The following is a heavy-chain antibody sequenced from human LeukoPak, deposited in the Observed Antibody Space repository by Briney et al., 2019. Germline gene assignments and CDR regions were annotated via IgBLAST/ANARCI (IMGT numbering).Heavy chain of an antibody. V-gene: IGHV3-30*18. CDR2: ISYDGSNK. CDR1: GFTFRSYA. CDR3: AKDQGGYSYGPDY. Sequence: GGSLRLSCAASGFTFRSYAMHWVRQAPGKGLEWVAVISYDGSNKYYADSVKGRFTISRDNSKNTLYLQMNSLRAEDTAVYYCAKDQGGYSYGPDYWGQGTLVTVSS. D-gene: IGHD5-18*01. J-gene: IGHJ4*02.